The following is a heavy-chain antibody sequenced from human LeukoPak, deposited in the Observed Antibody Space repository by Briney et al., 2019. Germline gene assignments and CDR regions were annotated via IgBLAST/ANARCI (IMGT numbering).Heavy chain of an antibody. CDR3: ARDPVNFAGYLLTP. V-gene: IGHV4-39*07. CDR2: INHSGST. J-gene: IGHJ5*02. D-gene: IGHD3-9*01. CDR1: GGSISSTTYY. Sequence: SETLSLTCTVSGGSISSTTYYWTWIRQPPGKGLEWIGEINHSGSTDYNRSLKSRVTISVDASKNQFSLKLSSVTAADTAVYFCARDPVNFAGYLLTPWGQGTLVAVSS.